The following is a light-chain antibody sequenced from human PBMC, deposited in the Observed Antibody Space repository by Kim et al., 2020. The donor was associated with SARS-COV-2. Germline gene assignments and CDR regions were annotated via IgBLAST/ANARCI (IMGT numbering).Light chain of an antibody. J-gene: IGKJ1*01. CDR1: QSVSRSY. CDR3: QQYDRSPQT. Sequence: EIVLTRSPGTLSLSPGERATLSCRASQSVSRSYLAWYQQKPGQAPRLLIYRASSRATGIPDRFSGSGSGTDFTLTISRLEPDDFAVYYCQQYDRSPQTFGQGTKVDIK. CDR2: RAS. V-gene: IGKV3-20*01.